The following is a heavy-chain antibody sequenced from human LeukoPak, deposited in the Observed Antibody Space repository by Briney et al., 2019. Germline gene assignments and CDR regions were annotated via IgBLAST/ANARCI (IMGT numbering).Heavy chain of an antibody. CDR2: IRYDGSNK. CDR3: AKKEEITYYYDSSGYD. Sequence: GGSLRLSCAASGFTFSSYSMNWVRQAPGKGLEWVAFIRYDGSNKYYADSVKGRFTISRDNSKNTLYLQMNSLRAEDTAVYYCAKKEEITYYYDSSGYDWGQGTLATVSS. J-gene: IGHJ4*02. CDR1: GFTFSSYS. D-gene: IGHD3-22*01. V-gene: IGHV3-30*02.